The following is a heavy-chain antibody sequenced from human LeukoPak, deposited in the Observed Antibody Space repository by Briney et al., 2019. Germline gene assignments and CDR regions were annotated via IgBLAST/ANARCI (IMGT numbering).Heavy chain of an antibody. CDR1: GFIFSNYA. CDR2: ISGSGEST. D-gene: IGHD7-27*01. Sequence: PGGSLRLSCAASGFIFSNYAITCIRQAPGKGLEWVSEISGSGESTYYGDSVKGRFTISRDNSKNTLYLQMNSLRAGDTAIYYCAREHWDFDYWGQGTLVTVSS. J-gene: IGHJ4*02. V-gene: IGHV3-23*01. CDR3: AREHWDFDY.